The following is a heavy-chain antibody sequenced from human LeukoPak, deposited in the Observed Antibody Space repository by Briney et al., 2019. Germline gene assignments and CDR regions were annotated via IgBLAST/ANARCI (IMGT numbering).Heavy chain of an antibody. CDR3: ARPNSYGEDY. CDR1: GYSVTSYW. D-gene: IGHD5-18*01. Sequence: HGASLKISCKGSGYSVTSYWIAWVRQLPGKALEWMGIIYPGDSDTRYSPSFQGQVTILADKSISTAYLQWSSLKASDTAMYYCARPNSYGEDYWGQGTLVTVSS. J-gene: IGHJ4*02. V-gene: IGHV5-51*01. CDR2: IYPGDSDT.